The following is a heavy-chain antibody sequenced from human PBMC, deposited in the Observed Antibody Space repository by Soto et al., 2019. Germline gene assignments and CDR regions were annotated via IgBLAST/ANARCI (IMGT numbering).Heavy chain of an antibody. CDR1: VFTFSSYA. V-gene: IGHV3-23*01. CDR2: ISGSGGTT. CDR3: AKTANGWFSAFDI. D-gene: IGHD6-19*01. J-gene: IGHJ3*02. Sequence: EVQLLESGGGLVQPGGSLRLSCAASVFTFSSYAMSWVRQAPGKGLEWVSAISGSGGTTYYADSVKGRFTFSRDNSKNTLYLQMNSLRDEDTAVYYCAKTANGWFSAFDIWGQGTMVTVSS.